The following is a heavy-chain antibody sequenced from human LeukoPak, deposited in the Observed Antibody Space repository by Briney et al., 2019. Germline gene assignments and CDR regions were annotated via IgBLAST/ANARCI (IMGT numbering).Heavy chain of an antibody. V-gene: IGHV4-34*01. CDR2: INHSGST. J-gene: IGHJ6*02. CDR1: GGSFSGYY. D-gene: IGHD3-16*01. CDR3: ARVGPQSSAYFYYYGLDV. Sequence: SETLSLTCAVYGGSFSGYYWSWIRQPPGKGLEWIGEINHSGSTNYNPSLKSRVTISVDTSKNQFSLKLSSVTAADTAVYYCARVGPQSSAYFYYYGLDVWGQGTTVTVSS.